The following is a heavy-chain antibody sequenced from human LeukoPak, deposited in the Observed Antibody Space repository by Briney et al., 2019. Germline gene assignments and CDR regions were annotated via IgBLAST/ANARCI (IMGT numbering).Heavy chain of an antibody. Sequence: GGSLRLSCAASGFTFSNYAMHWVRQAPGKGLEWVALISYDGRNITYADSVKGRFTISRDNSKNTLYLQMNSLRAEDTAVYYCEVVYDSFDYWGQGTLVIVSS. D-gene: IGHD5/OR15-5a*01. CDR2: ISYDGRNI. CDR1: GFTFSNYA. V-gene: IGHV3-30*04. CDR3: EVVYDSFDY. J-gene: IGHJ4*02.